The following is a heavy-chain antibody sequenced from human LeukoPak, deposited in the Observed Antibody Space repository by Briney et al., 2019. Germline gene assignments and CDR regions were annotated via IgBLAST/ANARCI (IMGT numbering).Heavy chain of an antibody. Sequence: GGPLRLSCAASGFTFSSYAMHWVRQAPGKGLEWVAVISYGGSNKYYADSVKGRFTISRDNSKNTLYLQMNSLRAEDTAVYYCARVKVVRGVIITFPDAFDIWGQGTMVTVSS. J-gene: IGHJ3*02. CDR2: ISYGGSNK. D-gene: IGHD3-10*01. V-gene: IGHV3-30-3*01. CDR1: GFTFSSYA. CDR3: ARVKVVRGVIITFPDAFDI.